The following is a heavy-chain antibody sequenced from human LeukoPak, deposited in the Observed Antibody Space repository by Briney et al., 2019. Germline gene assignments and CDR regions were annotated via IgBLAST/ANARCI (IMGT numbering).Heavy chain of an antibody. J-gene: IGHJ5*02. V-gene: IGHV3-33*01. CDR1: GFTFSSYG. CDR2: MWYDGRNK. CDR3: ARDPTELPYLWQLVRGFWFDP. Sequence: GGSLRLSCAASGFTFSSYGMHWVRQAPGKGLEWVAVMWYDGRNKYYADSVKGRFTISRDNSKNTLYLQMNSLRAEDTAVYYCARDPTELPYLWQLVRGFWFDPWGQGTLVTVSS. D-gene: IGHD6-13*01.